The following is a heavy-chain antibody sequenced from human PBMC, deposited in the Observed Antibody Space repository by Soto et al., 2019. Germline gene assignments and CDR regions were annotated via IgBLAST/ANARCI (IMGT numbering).Heavy chain of an antibody. CDR1: GYTFTSYG. CDR3: ARVRGRGYLGELSLGRFDY. CDR2: ISAYNGNT. D-gene: IGHD3-16*02. Sequence: ASVKVSCKASGYTFTSYGISWVRQAPGQGLEWMGWISAYNGNTNYAQKLQGRVTMTTDTSTSTAYMELRSLRSDDTAVYYCARVRGRGYLGELSLGRFDYWGQGTLVTVSS. V-gene: IGHV1-18*01. J-gene: IGHJ4*02.